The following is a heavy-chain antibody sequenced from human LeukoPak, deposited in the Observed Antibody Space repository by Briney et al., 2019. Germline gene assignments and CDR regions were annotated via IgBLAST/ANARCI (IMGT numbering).Heavy chain of an antibody. CDR1: GVSISRFY. D-gene: IGHD1-1*01. J-gene: IGHJ4*02. CDR2: IYSGVPT. V-gene: IGHV4-4*09. CDR3: VQTTGWPGFDY. Sequence: SETLSLTCTTSGVSISRFYWSWVRQPPGNGLEWIGNIYSGVPTYFNPSLKSRVIISVDTSKNQFSLNLTSVTAADTAMYYCVQTTGWPGFDYWGQGILVTVSS.